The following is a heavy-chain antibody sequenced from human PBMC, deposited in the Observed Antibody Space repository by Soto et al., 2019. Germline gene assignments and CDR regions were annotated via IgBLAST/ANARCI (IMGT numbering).Heavy chain of an antibody. CDR3: ARDSSGWYYYYYGMDV. V-gene: IGHV1-18*04. J-gene: IGHJ6*02. CDR2: ISAYNGNT. CDR1: GYTFTSYG. D-gene: IGHD6-19*01. Sequence: QVQLVQSGAEVKKPGASVKVSCKASGYTFTSYGISWVRQAPGQGLEWMGWISAYNGNTNYAQKLQGRVTMTTDTSTSTAYMELRSLRSDDTAVYYCARDSSGWYYYYYGMDVWGQGTTVTVSS.